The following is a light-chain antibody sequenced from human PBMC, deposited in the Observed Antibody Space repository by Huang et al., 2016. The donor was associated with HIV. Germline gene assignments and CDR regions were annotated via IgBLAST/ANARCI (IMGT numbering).Light chain of an antibody. CDR2: LGS. V-gene: IGKV2-28*01. CDR1: QSLLHSNGYNY. Sequence: DIVMTQSPLSLSVTPGEPASISCRSSQSLLHSNGYNYLDWYLQRPGQSPQILIYLGSFRASGVPDRFNGSESGADFTLKIRRVEAGDVGVYYCMQALQTPRTFGQGTKVEIK. CDR3: MQALQTPRT. J-gene: IGKJ1*01.